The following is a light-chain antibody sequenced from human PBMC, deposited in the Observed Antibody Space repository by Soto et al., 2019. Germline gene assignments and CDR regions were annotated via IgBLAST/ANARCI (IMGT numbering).Light chain of an antibody. J-gene: IGKJ1*01. CDR2: DAS. CDR1: QSVSRY. Sequence: EIVLTQSPATLSLSPGEKATLSCRASQSVSRYLAWYQQKPGQAPRLLIYDASNRATGIPARFSGSGSGTDFTLIISSLEPEDFAVYYCQQRSNWPRTFGQGTKVEIK. CDR3: QQRSNWPRT. V-gene: IGKV3-11*01.